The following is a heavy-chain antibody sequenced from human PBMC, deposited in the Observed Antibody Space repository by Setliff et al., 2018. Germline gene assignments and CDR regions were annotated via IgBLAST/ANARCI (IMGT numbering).Heavy chain of an antibody. J-gene: IGHJ4*02. CDR2: ISGGDGNT. CDR3: ARMSTSGPHYDY. D-gene: IGHD2-8*02. V-gene: IGHV1-3*01. Sequence: GASVKVSCKASGYSFTTYGMHWVRQAPGQRPEWMGWISGGDGNTKYSQKFQDRITISRDTSATTVHMELSSLRSDDTAVYYCARMSTSGPHYDYWGQGTLVTVSS. CDR1: GYSFTTYG.